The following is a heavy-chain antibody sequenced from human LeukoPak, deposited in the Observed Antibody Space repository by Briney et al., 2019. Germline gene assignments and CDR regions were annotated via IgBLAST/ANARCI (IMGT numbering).Heavy chain of an antibody. V-gene: IGHV3-21*01. D-gene: IGHD1-26*01. CDR2: ISSGGTYI. Sequence: GGSLRLSCAASGFTFSSYSMSWVRQAPGKGLEWVSSISSGGTYIYYADSMKGRFTISRDNAKNSLYLQMNTLRAEDTAVYYCARDRIYSGIYHDTFDIWGHGTMVTVSS. J-gene: IGHJ3*02. CDR3: ARDRIYSGIYHDTFDI. CDR1: GFTFSSYS.